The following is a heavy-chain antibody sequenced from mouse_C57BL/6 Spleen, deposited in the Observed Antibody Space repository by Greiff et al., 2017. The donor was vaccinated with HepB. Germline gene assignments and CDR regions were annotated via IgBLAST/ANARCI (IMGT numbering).Heavy chain of an antibody. CDR1: GYTFTSYW. Sequence: QVQLQQPGAELVRPGSSVKLSCKASGYTFTSYWMHWVKQRPIQGLEWIGNIDPSDSETHYNQKFKDKATLTVDKSSSTAYMQLSSLTSEDSAVYYCESVGGTVEFAYWGQGTLVTVSA. J-gene: IGHJ3*01. CDR2: IDPSDSET. D-gene: IGHD1-1*01. CDR3: ESVGGTVEFAY. V-gene: IGHV1-52*01.